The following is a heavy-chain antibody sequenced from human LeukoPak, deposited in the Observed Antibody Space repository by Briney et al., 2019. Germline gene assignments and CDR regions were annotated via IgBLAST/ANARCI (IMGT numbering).Heavy chain of an antibody. CDR3: ARGLTYSSSPGY. Sequence: ASVKVSCKASGYTFTGYYMHWVRQAPGQGLEWMGWINPNSGGTNYAQKFQGRVTITRDTSISTAYMELSRLRSDDTAVYYCARGLTYSSSPGYWGQGTLVTVSS. CDR2: INPNSGGT. D-gene: IGHD6-6*01. CDR1: GYTFTGYY. V-gene: IGHV1-2*02. J-gene: IGHJ4*02.